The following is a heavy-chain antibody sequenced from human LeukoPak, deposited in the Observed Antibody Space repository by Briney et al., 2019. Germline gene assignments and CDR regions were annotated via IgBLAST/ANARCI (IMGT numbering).Heavy chain of an antibody. CDR1: GGTFSSYA. V-gene: IGHV1-69*06. CDR3: AISYCNSTSCYVSGPYYFDY. D-gene: IGHD2-2*01. J-gene: IGHJ4*02. CDR2: IIPIFGTA. Sequence: ASVKVSCKASGGTFSSYAISWVRQAPGQGLEWMGVIIPIFGTANYAQKFQGRVTITADKSTSTAYMELSSLRSADTAMYYCAISYCNSTSCYVSGPYYFDYWGQGTLVTVSS.